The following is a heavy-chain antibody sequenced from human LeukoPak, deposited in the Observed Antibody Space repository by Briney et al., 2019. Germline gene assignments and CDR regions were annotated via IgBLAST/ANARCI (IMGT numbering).Heavy chain of an antibody. J-gene: IGHJ5*02. D-gene: IGHD4-11*01. Sequence: PGGSLRLSCAASGFTFSSYWMHWVRHAPGKGLVWVSRINTDGSSTNYADSVKGRFTISRDNAKNTLYLQMNSLRAEDTAVYYCAREMKRFPLTTGTIEQTPNWFDPWGQGTLVTVSS. V-gene: IGHV3-74*01. CDR2: INTDGSST. CDR1: GFTFSSYW. CDR3: AREMKRFPLTTGTIEQTPNWFDP.